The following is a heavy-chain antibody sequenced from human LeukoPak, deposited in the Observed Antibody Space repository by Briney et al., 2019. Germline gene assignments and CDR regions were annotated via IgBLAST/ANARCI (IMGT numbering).Heavy chain of an antibody. Sequence: GGALRLSCAASGFTFSSYGMHWVRQAPGKGLEWVAFIRYDGSNKYYADSVKGRFTISRDNSKNTLYLQMNSLRAEDTAVYYCAKDRVVVVPAATLDYWGQGTLVTVSS. J-gene: IGHJ4*02. V-gene: IGHV3-30*02. CDR2: IRYDGSNK. CDR1: GFTFSSYG. CDR3: AKDRVVVVPAATLDY. D-gene: IGHD2-2*01.